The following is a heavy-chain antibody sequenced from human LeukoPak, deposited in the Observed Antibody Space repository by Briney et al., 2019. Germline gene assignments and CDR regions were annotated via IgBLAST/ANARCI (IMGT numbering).Heavy chain of an antibody. J-gene: IGHJ4*02. Sequence: ASVKVSCKASGYIFTSYYIHWVRQAPGQGLEWMGIINPSGGNTNYAQKFQGRVTMTRDTSTSTVYMELSSLRSGDTAVYYCARFAVHRRLAVAGQFGLDYWGQGTLVTVSS. V-gene: IGHV1-46*01. CDR3: ARFAVHRRLAVAGQFGLDY. CDR2: INPSGGNT. CDR1: GYIFTSYY. D-gene: IGHD6-19*01.